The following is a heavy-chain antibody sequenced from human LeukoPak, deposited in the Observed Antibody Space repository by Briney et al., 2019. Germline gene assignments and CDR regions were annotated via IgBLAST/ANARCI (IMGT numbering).Heavy chain of an antibody. CDR1: GGSISSNSYY. V-gene: IGHV4-39*07. J-gene: IGHJ4*02. D-gene: IGHD2-2*01. Sequence: SETLSLTCAVSGGSISSNSYYWGWIRQPPGKGLEWIGRIYTSGSTNYSPSLKSRVTMSVDTSKNQFSLKLSSVTAADTAVYYCARDVVAAVGSFDYWGQGTQVTVSS. CDR3: ARDVVAAVGSFDY. CDR2: IYTSGST.